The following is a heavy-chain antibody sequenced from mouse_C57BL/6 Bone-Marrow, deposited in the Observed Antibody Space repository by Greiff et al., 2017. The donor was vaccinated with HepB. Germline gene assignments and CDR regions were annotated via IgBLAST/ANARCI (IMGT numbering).Heavy chain of an antibody. J-gene: IGHJ2*01. Sequence: VQLQQSGPVLVKPGASVKMSCKASGYTFTDYYMNWVKQSHGKSLEWIGVINPYNGGTSYNQKFKGKATLTVDKSSSTAYMELNSLTSEDSAVYYCARRSGYVLDYWGQGTTLTVSS. D-gene: IGHD2-2*01. CDR2: INPYNGGT. CDR1: GYTFTDYY. CDR3: ARRSGYVLDY. V-gene: IGHV1-19*01.